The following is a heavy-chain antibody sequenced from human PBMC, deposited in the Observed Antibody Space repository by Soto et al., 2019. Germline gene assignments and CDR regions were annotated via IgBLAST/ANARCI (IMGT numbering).Heavy chain of an antibody. CDR2: INHSGST. D-gene: IGHD6-19*01. CDR1: GGSFSGYY. V-gene: IGHV4-34*01. Sequence: SETLSLTCAVYGGSFSGYYWSWIRQPPGKGLEWIGEINHSGSTNYNPSLKSRVTISVDTSKNQFSLKLSSVTAADTALYYCARGGRRVPGSGSVPPGSYWGQGTLVTVSS. J-gene: IGHJ4*02. CDR3: ARGGRRVPGSGSVPPGSY.